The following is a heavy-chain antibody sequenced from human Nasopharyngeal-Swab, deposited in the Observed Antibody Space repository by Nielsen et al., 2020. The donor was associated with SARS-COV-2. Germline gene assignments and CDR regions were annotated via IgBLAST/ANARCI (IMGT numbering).Heavy chain of an antibody. CDR1: GFTFSSYS. CDR3: ARDPGPADYDFWSGYPGGMDV. J-gene: IGHJ6*02. CDR2: ISSSSSYI. V-gene: IGHV3-21*01. Sequence: GESLKISCAASGFTFSSYSMNWVRQAPGKGLEWVSSISSSSSYIYCADSVKGRFTISRDNAKNSLYLQMNSLRAEDTAVYYCARDPGPADYDFWSGYPGGMDVWGQGTTVTVSS. D-gene: IGHD3-3*01.